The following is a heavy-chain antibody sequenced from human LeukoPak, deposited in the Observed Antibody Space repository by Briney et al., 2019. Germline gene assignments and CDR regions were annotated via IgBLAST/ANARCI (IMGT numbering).Heavy chain of an antibody. V-gene: IGHV3-30*02. CDR1: GFTFSSYG. D-gene: IGHD3-22*01. Sequence: PGGSLRLYCAASGFTFSSYGMHWVRQAPGKGLAWVPFIRYDGSNKYYADSVKGRFTIPRDNSKNTQYLQMNSLGAEDTAVYYCAKAPIGTMIVVALFFDYWGPGTLVTVSS. CDR2: IRYDGSNK. J-gene: IGHJ4*02. CDR3: AKAPIGTMIVVALFFDY.